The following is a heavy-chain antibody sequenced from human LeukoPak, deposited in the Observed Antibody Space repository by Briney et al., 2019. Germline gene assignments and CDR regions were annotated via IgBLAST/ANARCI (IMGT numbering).Heavy chain of an antibody. V-gene: IGHV3-66*02. J-gene: IGHJ6*03. Sequence: XXIYSGGRTYDADSVKGRFTISRDNSKNTLYLQMNSLRAEDTAVYYCASSLTTVTLYYYYYMDVWGKGTTVTVSS. D-gene: IGHD4-11*01. CDR2: IYSGGRT. CDR3: ASSLTTVTLYYYYYMDV.